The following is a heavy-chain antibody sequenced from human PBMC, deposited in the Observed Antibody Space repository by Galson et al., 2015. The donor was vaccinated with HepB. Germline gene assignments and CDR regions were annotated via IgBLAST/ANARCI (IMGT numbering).Heavy chain of an antibody. CDR1: GFTLSSYS. CDR3: ARGVDDYGDYVFVEWGVY. Sequence: SLRLSCAASGFTLSSYSMNWVRQAPGKGLEWVSSISSSSSYIYYADSVKGRFTISRDNAKNSLYLQMNSLRAEDTAVYYCARGVDDYGDYVFVEWGVYWGQGTLVTVSS. V-gene: IGHV3-21*01. CDR2: ISSSSSYI. J-gene: IGHJ4*02. D-gene: IGHD4-17*01.